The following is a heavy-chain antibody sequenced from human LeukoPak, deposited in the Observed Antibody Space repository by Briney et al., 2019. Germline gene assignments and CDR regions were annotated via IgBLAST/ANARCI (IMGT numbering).Heavy chain of an antibody. V-gene: IGHV3-7*01. J-gene: IGHJ3*02. CDR2: IKQDGSEK. D-gene: IGHD1-1*01. Sequence: GGSLRLSCVASGFSFSSYWMSWVRQTPGKGLEWVANIKQDGSEKYYVDSVRGRFTISRDNAKNSLYLQMNNLRAEDTAVYYCARDEATTDHDAFDIWGQGTMVTVSS. CDR3: ARDEATTDHDAFDI. CDR1: GFSFSSYW.